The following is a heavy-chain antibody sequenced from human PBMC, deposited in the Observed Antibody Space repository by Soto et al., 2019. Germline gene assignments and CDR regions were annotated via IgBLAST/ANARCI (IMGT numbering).Heavy chain of an antibody. Sequence: PSETLSLTCAVYGGSFSGYYWSWIRQPPGKGLEWIGEINHSGSTNYNPSLKSRVTISVDTSKNQFSLKLSSVTAADTAVYYCARGGDTAMVAFDYWGQGTLVTV. CDR3: ARGGDTAMVAFDY. D-gene: IGHD5-18*01. V-gene: IGHV4-34*01. CDR1: GGSFSGYY. J-gene: IGHJ4*02. CDR2: INHSGST.